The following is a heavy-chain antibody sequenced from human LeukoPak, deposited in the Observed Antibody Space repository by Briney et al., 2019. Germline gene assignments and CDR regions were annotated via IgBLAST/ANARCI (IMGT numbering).Heavy chain of an antibody. V-gene: IGHV3-9*01. J-gene: IGHJ4*02. CDR1: GFTFDDYA. CDR3: AKALSSVVVPADIDY. CDR2: ISWNSGSI. D-gene: IGHD2-2*01. Sequence: PGGSLRRSCAASGFTFDDYAMHWVRQAPGKGLEWVSGISWNSGSIGYADSVKGRFTISRDNAKNSLYPQMNSLRAEDTALYYCAKALSSVVVPADIDYWGQGTLVTVSS.